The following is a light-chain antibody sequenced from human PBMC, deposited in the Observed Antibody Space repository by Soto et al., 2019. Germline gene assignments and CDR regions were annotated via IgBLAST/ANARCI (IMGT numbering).Light chain of an antibody. J-gene: IGKJ1*01. CDR3: QHYNSYSEA. Sequence: EIVLTQSPGTLSLSPGERATLSCRASQSVSSTYLIWYQQKPGQAPRLLIYGASSRATGVPDRFSGSGSGTEFTLTISSLQPDDFATYYCQHYNSYSEAFGQGTKVDNK. CDR2: GAS. CDR1: QSVSSTY. V-gene: IGKV3-20*01.